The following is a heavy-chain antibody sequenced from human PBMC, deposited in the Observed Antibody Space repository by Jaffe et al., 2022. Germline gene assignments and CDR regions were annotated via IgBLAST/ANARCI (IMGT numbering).Heavy chain of an antibody. D-gene: IGHD3-10*01. CDR1: GFTFSSYA. J-gene: IGHJ2*01. V-gene: IGHV3-23*01. Sequence: EVQLLESGGGLVQPGGSLRLSCAASGFTFSSYAMSWVRQAPGKGLEWVSAISGSGGSTYYADSVKGRFTISRDNSKNTLYLQMNSLRAEDTAVYYCARDQGKLNWYFDLWGRGTLVTVSS. CDR2: ISGSGGST. CDR3: ARDQGKLNWYFDL.